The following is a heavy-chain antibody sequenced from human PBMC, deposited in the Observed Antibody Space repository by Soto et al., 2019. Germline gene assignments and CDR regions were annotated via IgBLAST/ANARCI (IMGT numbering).Heavy chain of an antibody. V-gene: IGHV3-33*01. J-gene: IGHJ4*02. CDR1: GFTFSSYG. D-gene: IGHD6-19*01. CDR2: IWYDGSNK. CDR3: ARDRYSSGWYDLDY. Sequence: QVQLVESGGGVVQPGRSLRLSCAASGFTFSSYGIHWVRQAPGKGLEWVAVIWYDGSNKYYADSVKGRFTISRDNSKNTLYLQMNSLRAEDTAVYYCARDRYSSGWYDLDYWGQGPLVTVSS.